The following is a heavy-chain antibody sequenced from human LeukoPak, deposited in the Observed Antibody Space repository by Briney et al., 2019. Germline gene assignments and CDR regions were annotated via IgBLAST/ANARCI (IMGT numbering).Heavy chain of an antibody. D-gene: IGHD5-24*01. CDR2: ISYDGSNK. CDR3: AKDSDGLLYFQH. CDR1: GFTFSSYG. V-gene: IGHV3-30*18. Sequence: PGGSLRLSCAASGFTFSSYGMHWVRQAPGKGLEWVAVISYDGSNKYYADSVKGRFTISRDNSKNTLYLQMNSLRAEDTAVYYCAKDSDGLLYFQHWGQGTLVTVSS. J-gene: IGHJ1*01.